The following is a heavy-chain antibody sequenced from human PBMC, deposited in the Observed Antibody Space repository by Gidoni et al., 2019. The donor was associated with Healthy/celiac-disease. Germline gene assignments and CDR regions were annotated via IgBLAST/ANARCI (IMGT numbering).Heavy chain of an antibody. CDR1: GYSFTSYW. V-gene: IGHV5-10-1*03. CDR2: IDHSDAYT. J-gene: IGHJ4*02. CDR3: AGSSGGYERDDY. Sequence: EVQLVQSGAEVKKPWEPLSISFKGSGYSFTSYWISWVRQMPGKGREWMGRIDHSDAYTNYSPSFQGHDTISADKSISTAYLQWSSMKASDTAMYYCAGSSGGYERDDYWGQGTLVTVSS. D-gene: IGHD6-19*01.